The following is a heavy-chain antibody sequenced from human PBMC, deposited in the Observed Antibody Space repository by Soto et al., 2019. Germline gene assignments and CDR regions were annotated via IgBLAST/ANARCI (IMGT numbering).Heavy chain of an antibody. V-gene: IGHV3-21*01. CDR2: ISSGGRYI. D-gene: IGHD6-19*01. Sequence: DVQLVESGGGLVKPGGSLRLSCAASGFSFSTCSMNWVRQAPGKGLEWVSSISSGGRYIYYADSVKGRFTISRDNAKKSVDVLRNSLRAEDTAVYYCARDGSGWSRDLWGQGTLVTVSS. J-gene: IGHJ4*02. CDR3: ARDGSGWSRDL. CDR1: GFSFSTCS.